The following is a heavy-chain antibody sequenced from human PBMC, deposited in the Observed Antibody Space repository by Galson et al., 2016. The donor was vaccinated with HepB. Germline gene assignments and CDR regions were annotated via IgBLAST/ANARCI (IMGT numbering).Heavy chain of an antibody. V-gene: IGHV1-69*13. CDR1: GDTFSTYA. J-gene: IGHJ4*02. CDR2: ITPMFGTA. CDR3: ASHIRGKYGSGRHEFDL. Sequence: SVKVSCKASGEASGDTFSTYAISWVRQAPGQGLEWMGWITPMFGTAKYAQSFQDRVSITADESTSTAYMELASLSSEDTAGYYWASHIRGKYGSGRHEFDLWGKGALVIVSS. D-gene: IGHD3-10*01.